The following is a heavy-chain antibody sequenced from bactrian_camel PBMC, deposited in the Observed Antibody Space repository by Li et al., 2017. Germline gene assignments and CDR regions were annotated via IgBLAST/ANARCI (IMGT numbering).Heavy chain of an antibody. Sequence: HVQLVESGGASVQPGGSLRLSCAVSKYTIGTYCMGWFRQAPGKEREWVAYIYSGGSGTYYSDSVKGRFTISRDIDKNTVSLEMNSLKSEDTATYYCAARSSPIQDPHRGWCPRRRLHFPGLG. CDR1: KYTIGTYC. D-gene: IGHD5*01. V-gene: IGHV3S1*01. CDR2: IYSGGSGT.